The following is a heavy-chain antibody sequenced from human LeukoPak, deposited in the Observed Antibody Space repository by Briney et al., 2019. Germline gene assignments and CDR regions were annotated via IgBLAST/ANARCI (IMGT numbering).Heavy chain of an antibody. D-gene: IGHD3-16*02. CDR1: GFTFSSYG. CDR3: AKVEGMDYVWGSYRYSQSTGYYMDV. J-gene: IGHJ6*03. Sequence: GGSLRLSCAASGFTFSSYGMHWVRQAPGKGLEWVAFIRYDGSNKYYADSVKGRFTISRDNSKNTLYLQMNSLRAEDTAVYYCAKVEGMDYVWGSYRYSQSTGYYMDVWGKGTTVTISS. V-gene: IGHV3-30*02. CDR2: IRYDGSNK.